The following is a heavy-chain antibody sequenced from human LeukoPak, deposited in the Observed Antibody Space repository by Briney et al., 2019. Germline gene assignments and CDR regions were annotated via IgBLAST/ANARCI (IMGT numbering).Heavy chain of an antibody. V-gene: IGHV1-69*06. D-gene: IGHD6-19*01. CDR1: GGTSSSYA. CDR2: IIPIFGTA. Sequence: SVKVSCKASGGTSSSYAISWVRQAPGQGLEWMGRIIPIFGTANYAQKFQGRVTITADKSTSTAYMELSSLRSEDTAVYYCASRTPSGIAVAGSIDYWGQGTLVTVSS. J-gene: IGHJ4*02. CDR3: ASRTPSGIAVAGSIDY.